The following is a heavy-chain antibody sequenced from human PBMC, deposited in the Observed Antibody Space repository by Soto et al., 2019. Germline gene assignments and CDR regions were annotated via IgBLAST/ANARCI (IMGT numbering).Heavy chain of an antibody. CDR1: GFIFRSYA. Sequence: GGSLRLSCLASGFIFRSYAMHWVRQAPGKGLEWVAVITYDGINGYYADSVRGRFAISRDNSKNTLYLQMNSLRPEDTAVYYCAKDMDRFLEWLFAFGMDVWGQGTTVTVSS. CDR3: AKDMDRFLEWLFAFGMDV. D-gene: IGHD3-3*01. J-gene: IGHJ6*02. V-gene: IGHV3-30*09. CDR2: ITYDGING.